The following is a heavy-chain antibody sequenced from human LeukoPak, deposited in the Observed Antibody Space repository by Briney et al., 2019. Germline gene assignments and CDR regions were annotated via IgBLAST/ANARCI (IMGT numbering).Heavy chain of an antibody. D-gene: IGHD5-12*01. CDR3: ARGVLWLRSFDY. Sequence: SETLSLTCTVSGGSISSYYWSWIRQPPGKGLEWIGYIYYSGSTNYNPSLKSRVTISVDTSKNQFSLKLSSVTAADTAVYYCARGVLWLRSFDYWGQGTLVTVSS. J-gene: IGHJ4*02. V-gene: IGHV4-59*12. CDR1: GGSISSYY. CDR2: IYYSGST.